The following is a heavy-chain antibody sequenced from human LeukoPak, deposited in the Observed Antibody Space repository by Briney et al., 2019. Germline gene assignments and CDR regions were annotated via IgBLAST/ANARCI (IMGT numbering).Heavy chain of an antibody. J-gene: IGHJ4*02. CDR3: ARCDRYGGNTEFLFDY. D-gene: IGHD4-23*01. Sequence: SETLSLTCTVSGYSITSSYYWSWIRQPPGKGLEWIGYFYYSGSTYYNPSLKSRVTISVDTSKNQFSLKLSSVTAADTAVYYCARCDRYGGNTEFLFDYWGQGTLVTVSS. CDR2: FYYSGST. V-gene: IGHV4-59*01. CDR1: GYSITSSYY.